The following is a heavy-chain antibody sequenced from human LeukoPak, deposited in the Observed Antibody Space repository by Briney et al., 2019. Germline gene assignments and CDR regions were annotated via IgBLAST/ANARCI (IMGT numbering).Heavy chain of an antibody. V-gene: IGHV3-9*03. Sequence: GGSLRLSCAASGFTFDDYAMHWVRQAPGKGLEWVSGISWNSGSIGYAGSVKARFTISKDNAKNSLYLQMNSLRAEDMALYYCAKGRKATVTSDFDYWGQGTLVTVSS. J-gene: IGHJ4*02. CDR1: GFTFDDYA. CDR2: ISWNSGSI. CDR3: AKGRKATVTSDFDY. D-gene: IGHD4-17*01.